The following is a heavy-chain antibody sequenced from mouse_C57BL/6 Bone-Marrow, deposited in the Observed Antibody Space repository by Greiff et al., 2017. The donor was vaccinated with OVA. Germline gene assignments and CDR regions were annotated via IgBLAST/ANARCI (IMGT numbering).Heavy chain of an antibody. V-gene: IGHV1-52*01. CDR1: GYTFTSYW. CDR2: IDPSDSET. CDR3: ASIYYYGSSYAMDY. D-gene: IGHD1-1*01. J-gene: IGHJ4*01. Sequence: QVQLKQPGAELVRPGSSVKLSCKASGYTFTSYWMHWVKQRPIQGLEWIGNIDPSDSETHYNQKFKDKATLTVDKSSSTAYMQLSSLTSEDSAVYYCASIYYYGSSYAMDYWGQGTSVTVSS.